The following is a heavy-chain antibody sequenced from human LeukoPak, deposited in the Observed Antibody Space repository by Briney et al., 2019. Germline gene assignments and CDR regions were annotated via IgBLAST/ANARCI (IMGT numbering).Heavy chain of an antibody. CDR1: GFTFSSYA. CDR3: AKPRGDNWNPRDRYFDY. CDR2: ISGSGGST. D-gene: IGHD1-1*01. V-gene: IGHV3-23*01. Sequence: QPGGSLRLSCAASGFTFSSYAMSWVRQAPGKGLEWVSAISGSGGSTYYADSVKGRFTISRDNSKNTLYLQMNSLRAEDTAVYYCAKPRGDNWNPRDRYFDYWGQGTLVTVSS. J-gene: IGHJ4*02.